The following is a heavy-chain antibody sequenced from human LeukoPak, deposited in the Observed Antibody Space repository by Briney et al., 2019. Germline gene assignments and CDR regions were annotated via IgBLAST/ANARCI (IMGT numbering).Heavy chain of an antibody. Sequence: ASVKVSCKASGTTFSRSAISWVRQAPGQGLEWLGGVIPILGTTNYAQKFRDRVSITTDESTSTAYMEVTSLRSVDTAVYYCARDDGSATMGFDSWGQGILVTVSS. D-gene: IGHD1-26*01. CDR3: ARDDGSATMGFDS. CDR1: GTTFSRSA. V-gene: IGHV1-69*05. CDR2: VIPILGTT. J-gene: IGHJ4*02.